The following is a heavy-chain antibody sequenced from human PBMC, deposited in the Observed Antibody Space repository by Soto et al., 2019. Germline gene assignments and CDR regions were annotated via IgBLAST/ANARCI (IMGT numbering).Heavy chain of an antibody. V-gene: IGHV3-23*01. CDR3: AKDRSSWPMDAFDI. Sequence: KGLEWVSAISGIGGSTYYADSVKGRFTISRDNSKNTLYLQMSSLRAEDTAVYYCAKDRSSWPMDAFDIWGQGTMVTVSS. J-gene: IGHJ3*02. D-gene: IGHD3-10*01. CDR2: ISGIGGST.